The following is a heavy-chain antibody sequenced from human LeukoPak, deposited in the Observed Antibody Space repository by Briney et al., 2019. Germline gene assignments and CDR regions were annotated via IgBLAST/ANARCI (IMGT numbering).Heavy chain of an antibody. CDR1: VFTFSSSW. V-gene: IGHV3-74*01. CDR3: ARGAVAPDT. J-gene: IGHJ4*02. Sequence: GGSLRLSCVGSVFTFSSSWIHWVRQVPGKGLVWVSRLNTDGSNTAYADSVEGRFTLSSDNAKNTVYLQMNSLRDDDTGLYYCARGAVAPDTWGQGTLVIVSS. CDR2: LNTDGSNT. D-gene: IGHD2-21*01.